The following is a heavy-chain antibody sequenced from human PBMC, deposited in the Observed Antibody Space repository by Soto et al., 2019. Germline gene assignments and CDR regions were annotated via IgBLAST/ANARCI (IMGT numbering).Heavy chain of an antibody. CDR3: ARRNDPWYFDY. J-gene: IGHJ4*02. CDR2: IYWNDEK. D-gene: IGHD1-1*01. Sequence: SGPTLVNPTHTLTLTCTFSGFSLSTSGVAVGWTRQPPGKALEWVAIIYWNDEKHYNPSVNSGLTITKDTSKNQVVLTMTNMDPVDTATYYCARRNDPWYFDYWGQGTLVTVSS. V-gene: IGHV2-5*01. CDR1: GFSLSTSGVA.